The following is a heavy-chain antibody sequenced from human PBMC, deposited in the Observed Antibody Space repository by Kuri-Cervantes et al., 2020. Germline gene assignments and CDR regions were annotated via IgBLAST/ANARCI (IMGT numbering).Heavy chain of an antibody. D-gene: IGHD3-10*01. Sequence: GESLKISCAASGFTFSSYAMSWVRQAPGKGLEWVSAISGSGGSTYYADSVKGRFTISRDNSKNTLYLQMNSLRAEDTALYYCAKDRGYYGSGSYYNAAFDIWGQGTMVTVSS. CDR1: GFTFSSYA. CDR3: AKDRGYYGSGSYYNAAFDI. J-gene: IGHJ3*02. CDR2: ISGSGGST. V-gene: IGHV3-23*01.